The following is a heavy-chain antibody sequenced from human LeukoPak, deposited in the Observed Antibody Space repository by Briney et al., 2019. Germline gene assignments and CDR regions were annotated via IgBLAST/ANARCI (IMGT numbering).Heavy chain of an antibody. CDR2: IYYSGST. D-gene: IGHD5-24*01. V-gene: IGHV4-39*07. J-gene: IGHJ4*02. CDR3: ARLGRRWLQHNRFDY. Sequence: PSETLSLTCTVSGGSISSSSYYWGWIRQPPGKGLEWIGSIYYSGSTNYNPSLKSRVTISVNTSKNQFSLKLSSVTAADTAVYYCARLGRRWLQHNRFDYWGQGTLVTVSS. CDR1: GGSISSSSYY.